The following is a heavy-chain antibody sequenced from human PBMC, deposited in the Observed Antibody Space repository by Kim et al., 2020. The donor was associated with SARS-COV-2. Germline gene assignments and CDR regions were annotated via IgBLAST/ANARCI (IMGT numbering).Heavy chain of an antibody. CDR3: ARDLDYGDY. CDR2: GSEK. V-gene: IGHV3-7*01. Sequence: GSEKYYVDAVKGRFTISRDNAKNSLYLQMNSLRAEDTAVYYCARDLDYGDYWGQGTLVTVSS. J-gene: IGHJ4*02.